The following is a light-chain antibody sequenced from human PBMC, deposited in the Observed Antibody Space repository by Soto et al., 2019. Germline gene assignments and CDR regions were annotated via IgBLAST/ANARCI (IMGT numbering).Light chain of an antibody. V-gene: IGKV3-20*01. J-gene: IGKJ1*01. Sequence: EIVLTQSPGTLSLSPGERATLSCRASQSVSSSYLAWYQQKPGQAPRLLIYGASSRATGIPDRFSGSGSGTDFPLIISRLEPEDFAVYYCQQYGSSPLTFGQGTKVEIK. CDR1: QSVSSSY. CDR3: QQYGSSPLT. CDR2: GAS.